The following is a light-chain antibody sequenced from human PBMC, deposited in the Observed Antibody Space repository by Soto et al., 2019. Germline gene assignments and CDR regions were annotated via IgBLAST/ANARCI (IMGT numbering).Light chain of an antibody. J-gene: IGKJ4*01. CDR1: QSVSSSY. V-gene: IGKV3-20*01. Sequence: EIVLAQSPGTLSLSPGERATLSCRASQSVSSSYLAWYQQKPGQAPRLLIYGASRRATGIPDRFSGSGSGTDFTLTIRRLEPEDFEVYYCQQYGSSPPLTFGGGTKVDIK. CDR2: GAS. CDR3: QQYGSSPPLT.